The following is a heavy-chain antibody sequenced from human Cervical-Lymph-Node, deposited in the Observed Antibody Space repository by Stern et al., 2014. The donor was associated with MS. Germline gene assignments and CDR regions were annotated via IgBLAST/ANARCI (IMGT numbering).Heavy chain of an antibody. J-gene: IGHJ5*02. CDR1: GG. CDR3: ARGAGDNWFDP. D-gene: IGHD3-10*01. V-gene: IGHV1-69*06. CDR2: IIRPVGTA. Sequence: VQLVESGADVKKPGSSVRVSCKAYGGISWLRQAPGQGLEYMGGIIRPVGTAHYTQRFQGRLTITADKSTNTTYMELFSLRSDDTAIYYGARGAGDNWFDPWGQGTLVSVSS.